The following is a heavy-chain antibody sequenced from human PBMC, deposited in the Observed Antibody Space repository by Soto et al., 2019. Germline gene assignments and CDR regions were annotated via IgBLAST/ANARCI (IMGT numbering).Heavy chain of an antibody. D-gene: IGHD3-3*01. Sequence: SETLSLTCTVSGGSIRSGDYYWTWIRQPPGKGLEWIGYVFHTGTAYYYNPSLKRRVNMSIDTSKNQFSLKLNSVTAADTAIYYCVRDSVRFGPAFDSWAREPRSPSPQ. V-gene: IGHV4-30-4*01. CDR3: VRDSVRFGPAFDS. CDR1: GGSIRSGDYY. CDR2: VFHTGTAY. J-gene: IGHJ4*02.